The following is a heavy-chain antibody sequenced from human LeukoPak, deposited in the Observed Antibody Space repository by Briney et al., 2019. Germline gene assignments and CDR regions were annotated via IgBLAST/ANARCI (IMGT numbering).Heavy chain of an antibody. D-gene: IGHD6-13*01. J-gene: IGHJ4*02. Sequence: GASVKVSCKASGYTFTSYGISWVRQAPGQGLEWMGGIIPIFGTANYAQKFQGRVTITADESTSTAYMELSSLRSEDTAVYYCARGLTGIAAAGTRFDYWGQGTLVTVSS. CDR1: GYTFTSYG. CDR2: IIPIFGTA. V-gene: IGHV1-69*13. CDR3: ARGLTGIAAAGTRFDY.